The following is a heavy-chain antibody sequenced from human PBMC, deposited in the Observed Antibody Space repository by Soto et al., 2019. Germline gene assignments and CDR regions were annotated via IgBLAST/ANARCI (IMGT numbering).Heavy chain of an antibody. CDR3: ARGGSSSGNGMEV. D-gene: IGHD6-6*01. CDR1: GFTFSTYS. V-gene: IGHV3-48*02. CDR2: ISSRSYTI. Sequence: EVKLVESGGDLVQPGGSLRLSCAASGFTFSTYSMNWVRQAPGKGLEWVSYISSRSYTIYYVDSVKGRFTISRDNAKNSLYLQMNSLGDEDTAVYYCARGGSSSGNGMEVWGQGTTVTVFS. J-gene: IGHJ6*02.